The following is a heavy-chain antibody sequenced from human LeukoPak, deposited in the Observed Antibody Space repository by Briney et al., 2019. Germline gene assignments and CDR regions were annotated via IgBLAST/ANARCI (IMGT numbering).Heavy chain of an antibody. V-gene: IGHV3-20*04. Sequence: GGSLRLSCEASGFPFKTYDMAWVRQAPGKGLEWVAGIDWEGGRTGFAESVKGRFTISRDTVRNFLYLEVNSLRAEDTALYFCAREGGPLTGVLDAFDLWGQGTMVIVSS. CDR1: GFPFKTYD. CDR3: AREGGPLTGVLDAFDL. CDR2: IDWEGGRT. J-gene: IGHJ3*01. D-gene: IGHD2-8*02.